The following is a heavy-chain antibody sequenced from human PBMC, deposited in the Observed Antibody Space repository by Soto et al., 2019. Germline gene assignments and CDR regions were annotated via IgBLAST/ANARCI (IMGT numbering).Heavy chain of an antibody. D-gene: IGHD2-15*01. CDR3: AGEEGYCGGGSCFRSAFDL. V-gene: IGHV3-21*01. CDR2: TFNFDGSL. Sequence: EVQLVESGGRLVKPGGSLRLSCAASGFALSTYSIGWVRQAPGKGLEWVSFTFNFDGSLYYADSVKGRFAISRDNAKNSVYLQMDSLRADDTAVYYCAGEEGYCGGGSCFRSAFDLWGQGTVVTVSS. CDR1: GFALSTYS. J-gene: IGHJ3*01.